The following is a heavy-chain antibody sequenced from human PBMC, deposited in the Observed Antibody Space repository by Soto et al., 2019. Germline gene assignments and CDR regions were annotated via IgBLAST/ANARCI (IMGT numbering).Heavy chain of an antibody. CDR3: ASKRRRAVAGSYYYYGMDV. D-gene: IGHD6-19*01. Sequence: ASVKVSCKASGYTFTSYGISWVRQAPGQGLEWMGWISAYNGNTNYAQKLQGRVTMTTDTSTSTAYMELRSLRSDDTAVYYCASKRRRAVAGSYYYYGMDVWGQGTTVTAP. V-gene: IGHV1-18*04. CDR2: ISAYNGNT. CDR1: GYTFTSYG. J-gene: IGHJ6*02.